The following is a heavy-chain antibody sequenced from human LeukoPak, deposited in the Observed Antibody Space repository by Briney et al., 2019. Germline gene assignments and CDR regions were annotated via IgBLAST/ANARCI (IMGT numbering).Heavy chain of an antibody. V-gene: IGHV1-18*01. J-gene: IGHJ4*02. CDR1: GYTFTSYG. Sequence: ASVKVSCTASGYTFTSYGISWVRQAPGQGLEWMGWISAYNGNTNYAQKLQGRVTMTTDTSTSTAYMELRSLRSDDTAVYYCARGYYDILTGSHPFDYWGQGTLVTVSS. D-gene: IGHD3-9*01. CDR2: ISAYNGNT. CDR3: ARGYYDILTGSHPFDY.